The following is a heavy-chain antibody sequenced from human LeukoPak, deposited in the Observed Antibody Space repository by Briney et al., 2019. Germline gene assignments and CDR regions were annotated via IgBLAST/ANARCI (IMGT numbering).Heavy chain of an antibody. CDR2: IIPIFGTA. CDR3: ARGSVVRGVIITSGFDY. Sequence: SVKVSCTASGGTFTSYTTGWVRRAPGQGLEWMGRIIPIFGTANYAQKFQGRVTITADKSTSTAYMELSSLRSEDTAVYYCARGSVVRGVIITSGFDYWGQGALVTVSS. CDR1: GGTFTSYT. D-gene: IGHD3-10*01. J-gene: IGHJ4*02. V-gene: IGHV1-69*08.